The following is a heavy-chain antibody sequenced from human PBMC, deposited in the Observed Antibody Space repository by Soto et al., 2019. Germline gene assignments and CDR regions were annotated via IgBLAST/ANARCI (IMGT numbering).Heavy chain of an antibody. CDR2: ISAYNGNT. D-gene: IGHD2-2*02. CDR1: GYTFTSYG. Sequence: QVQLVQSGAEVKKPGASVKVSCKASGYTFTSYGISWVRQAPGQGLEWMGGISAYNGNTNYAQKLQGRVTMTTDTSTSTAYMERRSLRSDDTAVYYCARDRRCSSTSCYTFGNWFDPWGQGTLVTVSS. J-gene: IGHJ5*02. CDR3: ARDRRCSSTSCYTFGNWFDP. V-gene: IGHV1-18*04.